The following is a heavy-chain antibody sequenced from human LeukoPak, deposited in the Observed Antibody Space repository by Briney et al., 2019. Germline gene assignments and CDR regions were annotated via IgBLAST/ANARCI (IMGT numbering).Heavy chain of an antibody. J-gene: IGHJ6*02. CDR3: ARDRTTVTTGYYGMDV. D-gene: IGHD4-17*01. CDR2: INPNTGVT. V-gene: IGHV1-2*02. Sequence: ASVKVSCKASGYKFTGYYMHWVRQAPGQGLEWMGWINPNTGVTNYAQKFQGRVTLTRDTSIITAYMELTRLRSDDTAMYYRARDRTTVTTGYYGMDVWGQGTTLTVSS. CDR1: GYKFTGYY.